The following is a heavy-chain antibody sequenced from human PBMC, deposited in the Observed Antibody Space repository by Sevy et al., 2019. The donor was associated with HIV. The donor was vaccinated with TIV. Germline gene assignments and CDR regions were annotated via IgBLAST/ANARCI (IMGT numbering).Heavy chain of an antibody. V-gene: IGHV3-11*01. J-gene: IGHJ4*02. CDR2: ISSSGSTI. CDR1: GFTFSDYH. Sequence: GESLKISCAASGFTFSDYHMSWIRQAPGKGLEWVSYISSSGSTIYYADSVKGRFTISRDNAKNSLYLQMNSLRAEDTAVYYCARGITMIVVASYWGQGTLVTVSS. CDR3: ARGITMIVVASY. D-gene: IGHD3-22*01.